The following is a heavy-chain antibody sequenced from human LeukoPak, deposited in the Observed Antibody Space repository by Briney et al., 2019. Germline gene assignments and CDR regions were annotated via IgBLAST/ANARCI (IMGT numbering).Heavy chain of an antibody. D-gene: IGHD3-10*01. CDR2: IYTAGTT. J-gene: IGHJ4*02. V-gene: IGHV3-53*01. CDR1: GYSISSGYY. Sequence: PSETLSLTCAVSGYSISSGYYWGWIRQPPGKGLEGVSVIYTAGTTYYADSVKGRFTISRDNSKNTLYLQMNSLRAEDTAVYYCARGPRGPARLDYWGQGTLVTVSS. CDR3: ARGPRGPARLDY.